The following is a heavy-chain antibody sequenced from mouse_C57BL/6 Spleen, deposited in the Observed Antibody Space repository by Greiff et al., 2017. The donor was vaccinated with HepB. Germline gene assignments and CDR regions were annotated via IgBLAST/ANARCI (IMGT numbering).Heavy chain of an antibody. CDR1: GFTFRSYA. D-gene: IGHD4-1*01. J-gene: IGHJ2*01. CDR3: ARDWDVHYFDY. CDR2: ISDGGSYT. V-gene: IGHV5-4*01. Sequence: EVQGVESGGGLVKPGGSLKLSCAASGFTFRSYAMSWFRQTPEKRLEWVATISDGGSYTYYPDNVKGRFTISRDNAKNNLYLQMSHLKSEDTAMYYCARDWDVHYFDYWGQGTTLTVSS.